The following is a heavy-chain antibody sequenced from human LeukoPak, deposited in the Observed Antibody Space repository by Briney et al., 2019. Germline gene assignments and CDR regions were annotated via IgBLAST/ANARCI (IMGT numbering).Heavy chain of an antibody. CDR1: GGSISSYY. J-gene: IGHJ6*03. Sequence: PSETLSLTCTVSGGSISSYYWSWIRQPPGKGLEWIGYIYYSGSTNYDPSLKSRVTISVDTSKNQFSLKLSSVTAADTAVYYCARTTEGGYTYDYFYYYYMDVWGKGTTVTISS. V-gene: IGHV4-59*01. CDR3: ARTTEGGYTYDYFYYYYMDV. D-gene: IGHD5-18*01. CDR2: IYYSGST.